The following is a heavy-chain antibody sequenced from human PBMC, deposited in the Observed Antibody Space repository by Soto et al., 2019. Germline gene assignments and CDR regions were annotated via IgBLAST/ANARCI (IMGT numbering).Heavy chain of an antibody. J-gene: IGHJ6*02. V-gene: IGHV4-59*08. D-gene: IGHD3-10*01. CDR3: ARVWGGALDV. CDR1: GGSISSYY. CDR2: IYYNVNT. Sequence: SETLSLTCTVSGGSISSYYWSWIRQPPGKGLEWIGYIYYNVNTNYNPSLKSRVTISVDTSKNQFSLKLSSVTAADTAVYYCARVWGGALDVWGQGTTVTVSS.